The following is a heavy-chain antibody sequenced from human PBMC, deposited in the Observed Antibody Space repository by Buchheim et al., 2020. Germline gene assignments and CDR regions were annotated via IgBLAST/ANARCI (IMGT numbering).Heavy chain of an antibody. V-gene: IGHV1-69*06. CDR1: GDTFSTYS. J-gene: IGHJ4*02. CDR2: ITPVFGTA. CDR3: ARQFGYASSGYYFYF. D-gene: IGHD3-22*01. Sequence: QVQLVQSGAEVKRPGSSVKVSCKASGDTFSTYSISWVRQAPGQGLEWMGGITPVFGTAHYAQKFQGRVTITADKSTSTAYMELNRLRFEDTAVYYCARQFGYASSGYYFYFWDQGTL.